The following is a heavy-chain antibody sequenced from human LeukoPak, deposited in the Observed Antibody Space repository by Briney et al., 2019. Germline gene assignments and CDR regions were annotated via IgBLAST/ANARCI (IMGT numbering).Heavy chain of an antibody. Sequence: PGGSLRLSCAASGFTFDDYTMHWVRQAPGKGLEWVSLISWDGGSTYYADSVKGRFTISRDNSKNSLYLQMNSLRTEDTALYYCAKGSIAARPGEYFQHWGQGTLVTVSS. CDR3: AKGSIAARPGEYFQH. J-gene: IGHJ1*01. V-gene: IGHV3-43*01. D-gene: IGHD6-6*01. CDR1: GFTFDDYT. CDR2: ISWDGGST.